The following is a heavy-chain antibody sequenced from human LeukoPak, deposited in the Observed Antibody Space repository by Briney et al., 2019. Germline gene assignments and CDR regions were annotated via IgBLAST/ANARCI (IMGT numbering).Heavy chain of an antibody. CDR3: ARRYSSSWYRAFDI. CDR2: INHSGST. CDR1: GGSFSGYY. J-gene: IGHJ3*02. D-gene: IGHD6-13*01. Sequence: SQTLSLTCAVYGGSFSGYYWSWIRQPPGKGLEWIGEINHSGSTSYNPSLKSRVTISVDTSKNQFSLKLSSVTAADTAVYYCARRYSSSWYRAFDIWGQGTMVTVSS. V-gene: IGHV4-34*01.